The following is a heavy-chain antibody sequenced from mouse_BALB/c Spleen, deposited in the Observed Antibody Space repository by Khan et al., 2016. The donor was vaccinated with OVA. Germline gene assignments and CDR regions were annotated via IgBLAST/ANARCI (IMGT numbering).Heavy chain of an antibody. Sequence: QVQLQQSGTELARPGASVKLSCKASGYTFTDYYITWVKQRTGQGLEWIGEIYPGSGNTYYNEKFKGKATLTADKSSNTAYMQLSSLTSEDFAVYFCARIDTTSLDYWGQGTTLTVSS. CDR3: ARIDTTSLDY. V-gene: IGHV1-77*01. CDR1: GYTFTDYY. CDR2: IYPGSGNT. D-gene: IGHD1-1*01. J-gene: IGHJ2*01.